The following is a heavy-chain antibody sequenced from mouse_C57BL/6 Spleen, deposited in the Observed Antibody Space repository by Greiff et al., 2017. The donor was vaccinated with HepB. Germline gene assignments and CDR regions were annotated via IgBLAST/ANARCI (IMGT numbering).Heavy chain of an antibody. V-gene: IGHV5-17*01. J-gene: IGHJ4*01. Sequence: EVMLVESGGGLVKPGGSLKLSCAASGFTFSDYGMHWVRQAPEKGLEWVAYISSGSSTIYYADTVKGRFTISRDNAKNTLFLQMTRLRSEDTAMYYCARGWLLRDYAMDYWGQGTSVTVSS. CDR2: ISSGSSTI. D-gene: IGHD2-3*01. CDR1: GFTFSDYG. CDR3: ARGWLLRDYAMDY.